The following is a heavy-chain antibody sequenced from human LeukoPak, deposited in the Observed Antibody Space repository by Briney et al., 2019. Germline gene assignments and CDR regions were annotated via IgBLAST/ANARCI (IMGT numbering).Heavy chain of an antibody. J-gene: IGHJ4*02. CDR2: IKQDGSEK. CDR1: GFTFSSYW. V-gene: IGHV3-7*01. Sequence: GGSLRLSCAASGFTFSSYWMSWVRQAPGKGLEWVANIKQDGSEKYYVDSVKGRFTISRDNAKNSLYLQMNSLRAEDTAVYYCARDVERIAAAGTPFDYWGQGTLVTVSS. CDR3: ARDVERIAAAGTPFDY. D-gene: IGHD6-13*01.